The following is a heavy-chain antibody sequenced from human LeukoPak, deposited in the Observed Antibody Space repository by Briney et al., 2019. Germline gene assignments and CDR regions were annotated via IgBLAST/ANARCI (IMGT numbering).Heavy chain of an antibody. CDR3: ARDLGLLGSIAARWYFDL. CDR1: GGTFSSYA. V-gene: IGHV1-69*13. D-gene: IGHD6-6*01. Sequence: GASVKVSCKASGGTFSSYAISWVRQAPGQGLEWMGGIIPIFGTANYAQKFQGRVTITADESTSTAYMELSSLRSEDTAVYYCARDLGLLGSIAARWYFDLWGRGTLVTVSS. CDR2: IIPIFGTA. J-gene: IGHJ2*01.